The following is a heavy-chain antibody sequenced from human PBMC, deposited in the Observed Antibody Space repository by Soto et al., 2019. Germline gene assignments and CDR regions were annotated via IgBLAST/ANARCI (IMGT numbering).Heavy chain of an antibody. CDR3: ARVLRGYYGSGSFDP. J-gene: IGHJ5*02. CDR2: INSDGSST. CDR1: GFTFSSYW. V-gene: IGHV3-74*01. D-gene: IGHD3-10*01. Sequence: GGSLRLSCAASGFTFSSYWMHWVRQAPGKGLVWVSRINSDGSSTSYADSVKGRFTISRDNAKNTLYLQMNSLRAEDTAVYYCARVLRGYYGSGSFDPWGQGTLVTVSS.